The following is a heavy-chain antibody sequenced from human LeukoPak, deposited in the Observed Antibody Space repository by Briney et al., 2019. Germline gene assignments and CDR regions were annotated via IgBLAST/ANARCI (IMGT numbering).Heavy chain of an antibody. V-gene: IGHV3-21*01. D-gene: IGHD3-22*01. Sequence: GGSLRLSCAAPGFTFSSYTMTWVRQAPGKGLEWVSSISRSSIYKYYADSLKGRFTISRDNAKNSLYLQMNGLRAEDTAVYYCAKANYDSSGYYPLIYYWGQGTLVTVSS. CDR3: AKANYDSSGYYPLIYY. J-gene: IGHJ4*02. CDR2: ISRSSIYK. CDR1: GFTFSSYT.